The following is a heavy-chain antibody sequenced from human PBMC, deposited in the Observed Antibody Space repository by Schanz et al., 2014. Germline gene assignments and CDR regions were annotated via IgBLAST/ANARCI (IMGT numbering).Heavy chain of an antibody. V-gene: IGHV3-11*05. J-gene: IGHJ4*01. Sequence: VQLVESGGGLVKPGGSLRLSCEASEFTFRDYYMSWIRQAPGKGLEWVSYISGTTTYTNYADSVKGRFTISRDNAKNSLYLQMNSLRAEDTAVYYCAREQIMAAAGLVDYWGHGTLVTVSS. CDR1: EFTFRDYY. CDR3: AREQIMAAAGLVDY. CDR2: ISGTTTYT. D-gene: IGHD6-13*01.